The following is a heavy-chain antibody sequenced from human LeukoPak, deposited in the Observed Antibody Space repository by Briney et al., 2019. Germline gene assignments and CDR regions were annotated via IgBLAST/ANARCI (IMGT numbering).Heavy chain of an antibody. CDR3: ARESVGELPYY. V-gene: IGHV3-48*03. J-gene: IGHJ4*02. CDR2: ISSSGSTI. Sequence: PGGSLRLSCAASGFTFSSYEMNWVRQAPGKGLEWVSYISSSGSTIYYADSVKGRFTISRDNAKNSLYLQMNSLRAEDTAVYYCARESVGELPYYWGQGTLVTVSS. CDR1: GFTFSSYE. D-gene: IGHD1-26*01.